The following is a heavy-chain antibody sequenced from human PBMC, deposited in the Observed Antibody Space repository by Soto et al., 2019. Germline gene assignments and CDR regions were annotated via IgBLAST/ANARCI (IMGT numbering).Heavy chain of an antibody. CDR2: ISDSGTGT. CDR1: GFTFSSYA. CDR3: AKDHTVVIRDAFDI. J-gene: IGHJ3*02. Sequence: EVQILESGGGLVQPGGSLRRSCAASGFTFSSYAMYWVRQAPGKGLAWVSGISDSGTGTYYADSVKGRFTISRDNSKNTVYLQMKSLRAEGTAVYYCAKDHTVVIRDAFDIWGQGTMVNVSS. V-gene: IGHV3-23*01. D-gene: IGHD3-22*01.